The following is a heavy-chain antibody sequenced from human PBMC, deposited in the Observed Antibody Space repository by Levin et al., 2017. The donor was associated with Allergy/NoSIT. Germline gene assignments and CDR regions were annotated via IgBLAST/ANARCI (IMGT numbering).Heavy chain of an antibody. CDR3: ARRLVTVAVTGKEYYFDY. D-gene: IGHD6-19*01. J-gene: IGHJ4*02. V-gene: IGHV4-39*01. Sequence: SQTLSLTCTVSGVSINNAGHYWGWIRQTPVTGLEWIGAISDSGTTEYNPSLKSRVTMSVDTSKNQFSLTLISVTAADTAVYYCARRLVTVAVTGKEYYFDYWGQGALVTVSS. CDR1: GVSINNAGHY. CDR2: ISDSGTT.